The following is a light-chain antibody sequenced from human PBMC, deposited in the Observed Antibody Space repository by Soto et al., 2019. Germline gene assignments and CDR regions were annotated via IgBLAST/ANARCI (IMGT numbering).Light chain of an antibody. CDR2: EVS. J-gene: IGLJ1*01. CDR3: SSFNANRIYL. CDR1: SSDVGGYNY. V-gene: IGLV2-14*01. Sequence: QSVLTQPASVSGSPGQSITISCTGTSSDVGGYNYVSWYQQHPGKAPKVMIYEVSNRTSGVSNRFSGSKSGLTASLTISGLKAEDEADYYCSSFNANRIYLFGPGTKVTVL.